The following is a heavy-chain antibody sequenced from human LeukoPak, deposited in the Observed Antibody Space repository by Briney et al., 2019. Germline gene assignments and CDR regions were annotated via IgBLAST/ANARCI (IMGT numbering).Heavy chain of an antibody. CDR2: INAGNGNT. CDR1: GYTFTSYA. V-gene: IGHV1-3*01. CDR3: AREGQWLAHFDY. D-gene: IGHD6-19*01. Sequence: ASVKVSCKASGYTFTSYAMHWVRQAPGQRLEWMGWINAGNGNTKYSQKFQGRVTITRDTSASTAYMELSSLRSEDTAVYYCAREGQWLAHFDYWGQGTLVTVSS. J-gene: IGHJ4*02.